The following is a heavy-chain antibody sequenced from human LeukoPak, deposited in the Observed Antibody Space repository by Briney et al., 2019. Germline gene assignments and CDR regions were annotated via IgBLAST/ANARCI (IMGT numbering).Heavy chain of an antibody. CDR1: GYTFTGYY. D-gene: IGHD5-24*01. J-gene: IGHJ5*02. Sequence: ASVKVSCKASGYTFTGYYMHWVRQAPGQGLEWMGWINPNSGGTNYAQKFQGRVTMTRDTSISTAYMELSRLRSDDTAVYYCARDNSVRDEAWWFNPWGREPWSPSPQ. CDR2: INPNSGGT. CDR3: ARDNSVRDEAWWFNP. V-gene: IGHV1-2*02.